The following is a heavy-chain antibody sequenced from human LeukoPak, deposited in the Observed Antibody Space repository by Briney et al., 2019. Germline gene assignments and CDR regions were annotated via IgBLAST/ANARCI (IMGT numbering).Heavy chain of an antibody. J-gene: IGHJ6*03. V-gene: IGHV4-39*02. D-gene: IGHD3-16*01. Sequence: SETLSLTCSVSGVSVSSSNSYWGWIRQPPGKGLEWIGSIYYTGNTYYNASLKSRVTISIDTSKNQFSLKLTSVTAADTAVYYCARETSQKGAHYMDVWGKGTTVTISS. CDR3: ARETSQKGAHYMDV. CDR2: IYYTGNT. CDR1: GVSVSSSNSY.